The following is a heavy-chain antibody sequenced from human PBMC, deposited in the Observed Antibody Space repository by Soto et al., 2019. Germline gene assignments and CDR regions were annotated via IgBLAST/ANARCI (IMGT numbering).Heavy chain of an antibody. V-gene: IGHV3-53*01. CDR3: ARWLQLGGYYYYGMDV. CDR2: IYSGGST. D-gene: IGHD5-12*01. J-gene: IGHJ6*02. CDR1: GFTVISNY. Sequence: GGSLRLSCAASGFTVISNYMSWVRQAPGKGLEWVSVIYSGGSTYYADSVKGRFTISRDNSKNTLYLQMNSLRAEDTAVYYCARWLQLGGYYYYGMDVWGQGTTVTVSS.